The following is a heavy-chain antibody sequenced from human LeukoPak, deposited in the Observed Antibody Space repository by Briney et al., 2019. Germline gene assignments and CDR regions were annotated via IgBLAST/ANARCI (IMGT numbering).Heavy chain of an antibody. D-gene: IGHD2-2*02. CDR1: GGTFSSYT. CDR2: IIPILGIA. J-gene: IGHJ4*02. Sequence: ASVKVSCKASGGTFSSYTISWVRQAPGQGLEWMGRIIPILGIANYAQKFQGRVTITADKSTSTAYMELSSLRSEDTAVYYCVRALSDTSGVDYWGQGTLVTVSS. V-gene: IGHV1-69*02. CDR3: VRALSDTSGVDY.